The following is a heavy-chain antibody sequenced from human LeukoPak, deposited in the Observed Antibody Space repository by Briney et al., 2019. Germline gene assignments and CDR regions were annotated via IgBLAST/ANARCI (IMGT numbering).Heavy chain of an antibody. D-gene: IGHD4-23*01. CDR1: GFTFSDYW. J-gene: IGHJ5*01. V-gene: IGHV3-7*01. CDR3: TRPPLTTVVNWFDY. Sequence: GGSLRLSCAASGFTFSDYWMTWVRQAPGKGLEWVANIKQDGTTKYYLDSVKGRFTISRDNAKDSLYFQMNSLRAEDTALYYCTRPPLTTVVNWFDYWGQGTLVTVSS. CDR2: IKQDGTTK.